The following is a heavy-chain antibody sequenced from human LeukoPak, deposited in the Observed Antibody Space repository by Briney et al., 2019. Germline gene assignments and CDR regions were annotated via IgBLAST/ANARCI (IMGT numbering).Heavy chain of an antibody. V-gene: IGHV4-34*01. CDR3: ARGEKGSGSYGPSYCYYYMDV. CDR1: GGSFSGYY. D-gene: IGHD3-10*01. J-gene: IGHJ6*03. CDR2: INHSGST. Sequence: SETLSLTCAVYGGSFSGYYWSWIRQPPGKGLEWIGEINHSGSTNYNPSLKSRVTISVDTSKNQFSLKLSSVTAADTAVYYCARGEKGSGSYGPSYCYYYMDVWGKGTTVTVSS.